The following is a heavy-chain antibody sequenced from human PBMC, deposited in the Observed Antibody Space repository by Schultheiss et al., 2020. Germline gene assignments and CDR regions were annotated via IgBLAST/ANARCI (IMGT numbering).Heavy chain of an antibody. CDR3: ARAGRIAVAVGFDY. V-gene: IGHV4-34*01. J-gene: IGHJ4*02. Sequence: SQTLSLTCAVYGGSFSGYYWSWFRQPPGKGREWIGEINHSGSTNYNPSLKSRVTISVDTSKNQFSLKLRSVTAADTAVYYCARAGRIAVAVGFDYWGQGTLVNVSS. CDR2: INHSGST. CDR1: GGSFSGYY. D-gene: IGHD6-19*01.